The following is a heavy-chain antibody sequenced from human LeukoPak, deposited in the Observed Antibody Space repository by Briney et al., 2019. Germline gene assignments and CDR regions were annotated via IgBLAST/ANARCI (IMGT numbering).Heavy chain of an antibody. J-gene: IGHJ4*02. V-gene: IGHV1-18*01. CDR1: GYTFTSYG. CDR2: ISAYNGNT. CDR3: ARGYCSGGSCYSSFDY. D-gene: IGHD2-15*01. Sequence: ASVKVSCKASGYTFTSYGISWVRQAPGQWLEWMGWISAYNGNTNYAQKLQGRVTMTTDTSTSTAYMELRSLRSDDTAVYYCARGYCSGGSCYSSFDYWGQGTLVTVSS.